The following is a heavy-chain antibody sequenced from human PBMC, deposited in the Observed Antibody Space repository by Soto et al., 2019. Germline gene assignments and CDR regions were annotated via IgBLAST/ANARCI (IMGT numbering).Heavy chain of an antibody. CDR2: INPNGGST. D-gene: IGHD3-10*01. J-gene: IGHJ4*02. CDR1: GYTFTSYY. V-gene: IGHV1-46*01. Sequence: QVQLVQSGAEVKKPGASVKLSCKASGYTFTSYYIHWVRQAPGQGLEWIGIINPNGGSTNYAHNSRASHTVTGDTPTATVYRGLGAQPSEDPAVYYWARGLGRGDYGGQGPLVPVSS. CDR3: ARGLGRGDY.